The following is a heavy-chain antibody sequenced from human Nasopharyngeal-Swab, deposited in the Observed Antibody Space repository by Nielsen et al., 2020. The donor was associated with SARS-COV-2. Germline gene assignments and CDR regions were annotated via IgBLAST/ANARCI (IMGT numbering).Heavy chain of an antibody. CDR3: AEKGYTSSWYFY. J-gene: IGHJ4*02. D-gene: IGHD6-13*01. V-gene: IGHV4-34*01. CDR1: GGSLSGYY. Sequence: SETLSLTCAMYGGSLSGYYWSWIRQPPGKGLEWIGAINHSGSTDYNPSHKSRVTISLDTSKNQFSLKLRSVTAADTAVYYCAEKGYTSSWYFYWGQGTLVTVSS. CDR2: INHSGST.